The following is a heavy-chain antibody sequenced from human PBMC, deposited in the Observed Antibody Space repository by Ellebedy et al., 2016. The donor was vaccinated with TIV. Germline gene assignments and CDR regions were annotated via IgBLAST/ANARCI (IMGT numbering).Heavy chain of an antibody. CDR1: GGSMGTSRHS. V-gene: IGHV4-39*07. J-gene: IGHJ6*02. CDR3: AREPPFDGMDV. Sequence: SETLSLTCTVSGGSMGTSRHSWGWIRQPPGTGLEWIGNVYFIGHTYYNPSLKSRVIISVDTSNNQFSLKLSSVTAADTAVYYCAREPPFDGMDVWGQGTTVTVSS. CDR2: VYFIGHT. D-gene: IGHD3-3*02.